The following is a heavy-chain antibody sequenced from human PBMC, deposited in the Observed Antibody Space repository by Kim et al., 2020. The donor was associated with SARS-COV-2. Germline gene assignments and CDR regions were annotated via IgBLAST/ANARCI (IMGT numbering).Heavy chain of an antibody. V-gene: IGHV1-8*01. CDR2: MNPNSGNT. CDR1: GYTFVSYD. J-gene: IGHJ4*02. CDR3: ARGRRRDGYNSH. Sequence: ASVKVSCKASGYTFVSYDINWVRQATGQGLEWMGWMNPNSGNTGYAQQFQGRVTMTRDVSIGTAYMELSSLRSEDTAVYYCARGRRRDGYNSHWGQGTLLTVSS. D-gene: IGHD1-1*01.